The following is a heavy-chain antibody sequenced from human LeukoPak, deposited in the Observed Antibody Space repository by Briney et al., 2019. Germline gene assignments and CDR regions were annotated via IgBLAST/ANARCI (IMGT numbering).Heavy chain of an antibody. J-gene: IGHJ6*02. V-gene: IGHV3-53*04. D-gene: IGHD4-17*01. CDR1: GFTVSSNY. CDR3: ARGGFGDYGAYYYYGMDV. Sequence: GGSLRLSCAASGFTVSSNYMSWVRQAPGKGLECVSVIYSGGSTYYADSVKGRFTISRHNSKNTLYLQMNSLRAEDTAVYYCARGGFGDYGAYYYYGMDVWGQGTTVTVSS. CDR2: IYSGGST.